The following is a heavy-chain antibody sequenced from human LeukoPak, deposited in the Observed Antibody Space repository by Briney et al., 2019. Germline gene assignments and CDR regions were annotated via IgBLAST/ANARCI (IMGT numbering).Heavy chain of an antibody. J-gene: IGHJ4*02. CDR3: ARLDYSDSYLDN. Sequence: KPSETLSLTCSVSGGSISSSSYYWVWIRQPPGKGLEWIGNIYYSGSTYYNPSLKSRVTISVDTSKNQFSLTLSSVIDADTAVYYCARLDYSDSYLDNWGQGTLVTVSS. V-gene: IGHV4-39*01. D-gene: IGHD4-11*01. CDR2: IYYSGST. CDR1: GGSISSSSYY.